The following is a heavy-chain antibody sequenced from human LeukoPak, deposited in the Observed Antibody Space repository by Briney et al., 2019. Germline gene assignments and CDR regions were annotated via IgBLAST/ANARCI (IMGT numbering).Heavy chain of an antibody. CDR1: GFTFSSYG. CDR3: SKGNSYWYFDL. J-gene: IGHJ2*01. V-gene: IGHV3-30*18. CDR2: ISYDGSNK. Sequence: GGSLRLSCAASGFTFSSYGMHWVRQAPGKGLEWVAVISYDGSNKYYADSVKGRFTISRDNSKNTLYLQMNSLRAEDTAVYYCSKGNSYWYFDLWGRGTLVTVSS.